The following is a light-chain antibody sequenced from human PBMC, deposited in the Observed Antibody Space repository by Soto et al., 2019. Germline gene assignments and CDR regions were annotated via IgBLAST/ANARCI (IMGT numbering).Light chain of an antibody. CDR2: GPS. CDR3: HLHATSPQT. J-gene: IGKJ1*01. V-gene: IGKV3-20*01. CDR1: QSVPKNY. Sequence: EIVLTQSPGTLSLSPGERATLSCRASQSVPKNYLAWYQHKPGQAPRLLIYGPSSRATGIPDRFSGSGSGTDFTLSISRLEPEDFAVYYCHLHATSPQTFGQGTKVEIK.